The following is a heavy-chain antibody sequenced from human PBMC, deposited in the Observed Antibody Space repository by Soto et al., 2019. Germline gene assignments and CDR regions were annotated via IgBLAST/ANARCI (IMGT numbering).Heavy chain of an antibody. Sequence: SETLSLTCAVYGGXFSGYYWSWFRQPPGKGREWIGEINHSGSTNYNPSLKSRVTISVDTPKNQFSLKLSSVTAAFTAVYYWASGYTNWLDPWGQGTLVTVSS. CDR1: GGXFSGYY. CDR2: INHSGST. V-gene: IGHV4-34*01. D-gene: IGHD1-20*01. CDR3: ASGYTNWLDP. J-gene: IGHJ5*02.